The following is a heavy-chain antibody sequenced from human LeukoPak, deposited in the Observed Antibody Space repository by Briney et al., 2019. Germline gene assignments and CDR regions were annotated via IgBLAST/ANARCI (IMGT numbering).Heavy chain of an antibody. V-gene: IGHV3-23*01. J-gene: IGHJ4*02. CDR1: GFTFSSYA. CDR3: AKAPNYYDSSGYGY. D-gene: IGHD3-22*01. CDR2: ISGSGGST. Sequence: PGGSLRLSCAASGFTFSSYAMSWVRQAPGKGLEWVSAISGSGGSTYYADSVKGRFTISRDNSKNTLYLQMNSLRAEDTAVYYCAKAPNYYDSSGYGYWGRGPWSPSPQ.